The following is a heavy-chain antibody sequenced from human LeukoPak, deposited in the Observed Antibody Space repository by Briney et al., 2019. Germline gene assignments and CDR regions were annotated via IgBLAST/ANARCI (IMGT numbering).Heavy chain of an antibody. J-gene: IGHJ4*02. D-gene: IGHD3-22*01. CDR2: IYHSGST. CDR1: GGSIITTNW. CDR3: ARNFYDSTGYYFFDY. Sequence: SETLSLTCAVSGGSIITTNWWSWVRQPPGKGLEWIGEIYHSGSTNYNPSLKSRVTVSVDKSKNQFSLKLSSVTAADTAVYYCARNFYDSTGYYFFDYWGQGTLVTVSS. V-gene: IGHV4-4*02.